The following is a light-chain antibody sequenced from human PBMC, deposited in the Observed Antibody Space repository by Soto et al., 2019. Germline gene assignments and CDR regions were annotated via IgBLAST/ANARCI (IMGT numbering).Light chain of an antibody. J-gene: IGLJ3*02. CDR2: GNR. Sequence: SVLTQPPSVSGSPGQRVTISCTGNSSNIGAGYDVHWYQQLPGRAPKLLIFGNRNRPSGVSDRFSGSKSASSASLAITGLQAEDEADYYCHSYETPVPGEVFGGGTKV. V-gene: IGLV1-40*01. CDR1: SSNIGAGYD. CDR3: HSYETPVPGEV.